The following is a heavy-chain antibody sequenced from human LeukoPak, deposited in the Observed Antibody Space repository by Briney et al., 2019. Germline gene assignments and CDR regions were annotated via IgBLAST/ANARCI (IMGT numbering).Heavy chain of an antibody. CDR3: ARDPYYDSSGYYFGVDY. CDR2: ISSSSSYI. V-gene: IGHV3-21*01. Sequence: PGGSLRLSCAASGFTFSTYWMHWVRQAPGKGLVWVSSISSSSSYIYYADSVKGRFTISRDNAKNSLYLQMNSLRAEDTAVYYCARDPYYDSSGYYFGVDYWGQGTLVTVSS. J-gene: IGHJ4*02. CDR1: GFTFSTYW. D-gene: IGHD3-22*01.